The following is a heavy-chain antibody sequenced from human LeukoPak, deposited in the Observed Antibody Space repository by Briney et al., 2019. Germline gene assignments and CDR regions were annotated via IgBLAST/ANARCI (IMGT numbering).Heavy chain of an antibody. CDR2: IIPIFGTA. CDR3: ARGSKGDCSSTSCYKYIRETYYYYYMDV. CDR1: GGTFSSYA. D-gene: IGHD2-2*02. V-gene: IGHV1-69*05. J-gene: IGHJ6*03. Sequence: ASVKVSCKASGGTFSSYAISWVRQAPGQGLEWMGGIIPIFGTANYAQKFQGRVTITTDESTSTAYMELSSLRSEDTAVYYCARGSKGDCSSTSCYKYIRETYYYYYMDVWGKGTTVTVSS.